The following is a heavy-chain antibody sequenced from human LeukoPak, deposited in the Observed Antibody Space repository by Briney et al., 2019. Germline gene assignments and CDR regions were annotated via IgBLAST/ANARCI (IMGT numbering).Heavy chain of an antibody. V-gene: IGHV3-30*04. CDR3: ASTMELNAFDV. D-gene: IGHD4/OR15-4a*01. CDR1: GFTFSSYA. J-gene: IGHJ3*01. Sequence: GGSLRLSCAASGFTFSSYAMHWVRQAPGKGLEWVAVISYDGSNKYYADSVKGRFTISRDNSKNTLYLQMNSLRAEDTAVYYCASTMELNAFDVWGQGTMVTVSS. CDR2: ISYDGSNK.